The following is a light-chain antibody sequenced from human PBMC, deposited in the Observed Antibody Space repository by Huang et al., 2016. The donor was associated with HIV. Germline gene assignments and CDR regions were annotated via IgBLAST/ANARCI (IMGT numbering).Light chain of an antibody. CDR1: QSISADY. J-gene: IGKJ1*01. Sequence: EIVLTQSPGPLSLSPGERATLSCRASQSISADYLAWYQQKPGQAPRLRIYAASSTATGIPDRFSGSGSGTDFTLTIYRLEPEDFAVYFCQQYAGSPWTFGQGTKVEIK. CDR2: AAS. CDR3: QQYAGSPWT. V-gene: IGKV3-20*01.